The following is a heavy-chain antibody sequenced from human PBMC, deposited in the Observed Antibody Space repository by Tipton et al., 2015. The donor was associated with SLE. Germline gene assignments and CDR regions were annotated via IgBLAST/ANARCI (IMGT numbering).Heavy chain of an antibody. J-gene: IGHJ2*01. D-gene: IGHD4-17*01. CDR1: NGSISSHL. V-gene: IGHV4-59*11. CDR2: VYYNGGT. Sequence: TLSLTCTVSNGSISSHLWSWIRQSPGKGLEWIGYVYYNGGTKYNPSLKSRVTISVDRSRTHFSLKLSSVTAADTAVYYCARGSDGEYVRYFDVWGPGTLVTVSS. CDR3: ARGSDGEYVRYFDV.